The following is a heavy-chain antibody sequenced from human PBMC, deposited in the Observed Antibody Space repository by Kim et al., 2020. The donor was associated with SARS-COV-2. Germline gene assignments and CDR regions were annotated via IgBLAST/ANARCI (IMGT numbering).Heavy chain of an antibody. CDR1: GLTFSSYA. Sequence: GGSLRLSCAASGLTFSSYAMHWVRQAPGKGLEWVAVISYDGSTKYYADSVKGRFTISRDNSKNTLYPQMNCLRAEDTALYYCARNPYGDYYFDYWGQGTLVTVSS. CDR2: ISYDGSTK. CDR3: ARNPYGDYYFDY. V-gene: IGHV3-30*04. J-gene: IGHJ4*02. D-gene: IGHD4-17*01.